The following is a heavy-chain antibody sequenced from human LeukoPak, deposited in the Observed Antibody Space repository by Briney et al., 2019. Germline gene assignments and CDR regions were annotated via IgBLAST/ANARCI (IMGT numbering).Heavy chain of an antibody. CDR3: ARDRGYGMDV. CDR1: GGSINNGGHY. V-gene: IGHV4-31*03. CDR2: IYYSGST. J-gene: IGHJ6*02. Sequence: SETLSLTCTVTGGSINNGGHYCNWIRQHPGKGLEWIGYIYYSGSTYYNPSLKSRLTISVDTSKNQFSLKLSSVTAADTAVYYCARDRGYGMDVWGQGTTVTVSS.